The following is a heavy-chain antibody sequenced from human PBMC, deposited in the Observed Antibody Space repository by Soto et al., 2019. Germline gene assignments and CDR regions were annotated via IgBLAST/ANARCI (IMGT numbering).Heavy chain of an antibody. D-gene: IGHD3-10*01. V-gene: IGHV3-30-3*01. CDR1: GFTFSSYA. Sequence: QVQLVESGGGVVQPGRSLRLSCAASGFTFSSYAMHWVRQAPGKGLEWVAVISYDGSNKYYADSVKGRFTISRDNSKNTLYLQRNSLRAEDTAVYYCARERGWAPRPRRYGMDVWGQGTTVTVSS. J-gene: IGHJ6*02. CDR2: ISYDGSNK. CDR3: ARERGWAPRPRRYGMDV.